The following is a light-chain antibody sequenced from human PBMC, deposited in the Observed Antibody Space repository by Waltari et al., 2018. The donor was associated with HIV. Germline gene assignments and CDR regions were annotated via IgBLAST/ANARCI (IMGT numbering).Light chain of an antibody. CDR2: RNN. J-gene: IGLJ2*01. CDR3: VAWDDSLGGVV. CDR1: PPHHGTNY. V-gene: IGLV1-47*01. Sequence: SVLTPPPPASGTPGQRVTISRSGRPPHHGTNYVFCYQHLPGTAPKRPLHRNNPRPSEVPDRFSGSTSGTSASLAISGLRSEDEADYYCVAWDDSLGGVVFGGGTKVAVL.